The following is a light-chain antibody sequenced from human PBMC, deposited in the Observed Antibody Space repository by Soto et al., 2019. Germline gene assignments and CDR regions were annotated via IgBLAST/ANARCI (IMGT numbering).Light chain of an antibody. V-gene: IGLV2-14*01. CDR3: SSYTSSSTYV. CDR2: DVT. J-gene: IGLJ1*01. Sequence: QSALTQPAPVSGSPGQSITISCTGTSSDVAGYNYVSWYQQHPNKAPKFMIYDVTNRPSGVSNRFSGSKSGNTASLTISGLQAEDEADYYCSSYTSSSTYVFGTGTKLTVL. CDR1: SSDVAGYNY.